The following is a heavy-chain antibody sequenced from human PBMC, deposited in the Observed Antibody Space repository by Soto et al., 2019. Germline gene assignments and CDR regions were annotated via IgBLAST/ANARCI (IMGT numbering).Heavy chain of an antibody. Sequence: GSLRRSGAASGCTFSSCEMNCVRQATGQGLECVSYSSNSGSTIYYADSVKGRFTISRDNARNSLYLQMNSLSAEDTSLYYCARSVPAACPGGSCSAQVVDSWGRGTVVTVHS. D-gene: IGHD2-15*01. CDR1: GCTFSSCE. CDR3: ARSVPAACPGGSCSAQVVDS. CDR2: SSNSGSTI. J-gene: IGHJ4*02. V-gene: IGHV3-48*03.